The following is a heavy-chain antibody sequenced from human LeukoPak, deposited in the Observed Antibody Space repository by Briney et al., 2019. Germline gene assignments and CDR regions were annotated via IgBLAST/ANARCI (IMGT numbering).Heavy chain of an antibody. Sequence: HPGGSLRLSCTASGFTFCDHSVSWFRQAPGKGLEWVGFIRSKAYGGTAKYAASVKVTFTISRDESKSVVYLQMDSLKPEDTAVYYCTREIRYFDWFQADYWGQGTLVTVSS. J-gene: IGHJ4*02. CDR3: TREIRYFDWFQADY. V-gene: IGHV3-49*03. CDR2: IRSKAYGGTA. D-gene: IGHD3-9*01. CDR1: GFTFCDHS.